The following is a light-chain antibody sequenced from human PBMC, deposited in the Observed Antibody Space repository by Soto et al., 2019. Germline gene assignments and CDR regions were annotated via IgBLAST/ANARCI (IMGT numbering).Light chain of an antibody. CDR1: SSNIGSNY. V-gene: IGLV1-47*01. J-gene: IGLJ2*01. CDR2: RNT. Sequence: VLTQPHSASGTPGQRVTISCSGSSSNIGSNYVYWYQQLPGTAPKLLIYRNTQRPSGVPDRFSGSKSGTSASLAISGLRSEDEADYYCAAWDDSLSGPVFGGGTKLTVL. CDR3: AAWDDSLSGPV.